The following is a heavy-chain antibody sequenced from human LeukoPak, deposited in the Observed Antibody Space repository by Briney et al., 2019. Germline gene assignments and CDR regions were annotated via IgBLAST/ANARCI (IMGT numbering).Heavy chain of an antibody. CDR2: IKQDGSQI. J-gene: IGHJ4*02. Sequence: PGGSLRLSCAASGFSFGYYWMSWVRQAPGKGLEWVAYIKQDGSQIYYVDSVKGRFTISRDNAKNSLYLQMNSLRAEDTAVYYCARDLYDFWSGYYHGYWGQGTLVTVSS. CDR3: ARDLYDFWSGYYHGY. D-gene: IGHD3-3*01. V-gene: IGHV3-7*01. CDR1: GFSFGYYW.